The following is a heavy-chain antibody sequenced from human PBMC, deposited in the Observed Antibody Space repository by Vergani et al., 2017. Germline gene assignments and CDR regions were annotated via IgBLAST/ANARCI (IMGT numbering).Heavy chain of an antibody. V-gene: IGHV4-4*07. CDR3: ARAQWDDDGPRGWFAP. Sequence: VQLQESGPGLLKPSETLSLTCSVSGASISSYFWSWIRQPAGKGLEWLGRVHTDGTAYYNPSLRTRVRLSADLSQSQFSLKMTSLTAADTAVYFCARAQWDDDGPRGWFAPWGQGILVTASS. CDR2: VHTDGTA. CDR1: GASISSYF. J-gene: IGHJ5*02. D-gene: IGHD5-24*01.